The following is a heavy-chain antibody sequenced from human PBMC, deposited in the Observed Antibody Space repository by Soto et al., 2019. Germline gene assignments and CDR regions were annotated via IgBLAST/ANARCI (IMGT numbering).Heavy chain of an antibody. CDR2: VSHDGRNT. J-gene: IGHJ4*02. V-gene: IGHV3-30*18. Sequence: QVQLVESGGGVVQPGRSLRLSCAASGFTFSDYAMHWVRQAPGKGLEWVAVVSHDGRNTHYADSVKGRFTISRDSSKNTVSQEMTSLREEDTAVYYCSKGGRHWMVTCDFNYWGQGALVTVSS. CDR3: SKGGRHWMVTCDFNY. D-gene: IGHD2-2*03. CDR1: GFTFSDYA.